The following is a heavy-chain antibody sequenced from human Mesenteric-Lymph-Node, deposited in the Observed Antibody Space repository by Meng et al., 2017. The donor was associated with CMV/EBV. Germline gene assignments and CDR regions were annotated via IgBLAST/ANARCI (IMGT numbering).Heavy chain of an antibody. CDR1: GYTFTGYY. CDR2: INPNSGGT. D-gene: IGHD1-26*01. V-gene: IGHV1-2*02. J-gene: IGHJ4*02. Sequence: ASVKVSCKASGYTFTGYYMHWVRQAPGQGLEWMGWINPNSGGTNYAQKFQGRVTMTRDTSISTAYMELSRLRSDDTAVYYCARGVYSGSPGSYLDYWGQGTLVTVSS. CDR3: ARGVYSGSPGSYLDY.